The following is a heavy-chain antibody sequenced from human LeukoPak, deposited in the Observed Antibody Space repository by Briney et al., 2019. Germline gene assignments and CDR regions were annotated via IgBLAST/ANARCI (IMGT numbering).Heavy chain of an antibody. Sequence: ASETLSLTCTVSGGSISSGGYYWSWIRQHPGKGLEWIGYIYYSGSTYYNPSLKSRVTISVDTSKKHFSLKLSSVTAADTAVYYCARARTGGDYKSPTFDYWGQGTLVTVSS. CDR2: IYYSGST. CDR1: GGSISSGGYY. CDR3: ARARTGGDYKSPTFDY. D-gene: IGHD4-17*01. V-gene: IGHV4-31*03. J-gene: IGHJ4*02.